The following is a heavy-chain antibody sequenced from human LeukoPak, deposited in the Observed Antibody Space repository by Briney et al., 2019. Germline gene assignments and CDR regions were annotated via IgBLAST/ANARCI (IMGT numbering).Heavy chain of an antibody. V-gene: IGHV4-31*03. CDR2: IYYSGST. Sequence: PSETPSLTCTVSGGSISSGGYYWSWIRQHPGKGLEWIGYIYYSGSTYYNPSLKSRVTISVDTSKNQFSLRLSSVTAADTAVYYCARDYYDSSGYYSDYWGQGTLVTVSS. CDR1: GGSISSGGYY. CDR3: ARDYYDSSGYYSDY. D-gene: IGHD3-22*01. J-gene: IGHJ4*02.